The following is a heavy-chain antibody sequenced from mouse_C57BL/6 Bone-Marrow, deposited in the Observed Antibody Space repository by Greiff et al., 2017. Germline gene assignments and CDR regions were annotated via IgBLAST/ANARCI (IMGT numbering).Heavy chain of an antibody. Sequence: QVHVKQSGAELVRPGASVTLSCKASGYTFTDYEMHWVKQTPVHGLEWIGAIDPETGGTAYNQKFKGKAILTADKSSSTAYMELRSLTSEDSAVYYCTRDGAYYGNYWYFDVWGTGTTVTVSS. J-gene: IGHJ1*03. CDR1: GYTFTDYE. CDR2: IDPETGGT. CDR3: TRDGAYYGNYWYFDV. V-gene: IGHV1-15*01. D-gene: IGHD2-10*01.